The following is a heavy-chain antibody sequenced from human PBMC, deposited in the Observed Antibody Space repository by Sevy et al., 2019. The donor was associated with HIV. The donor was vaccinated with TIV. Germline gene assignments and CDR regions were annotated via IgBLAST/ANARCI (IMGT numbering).Heavy chain of an antibody. CDR1: GFSISGYT. CDR3: ARVGLGDCSGTNCSPNDY. D-gene: IGHD2-2*01. V-gene: IGHV3-21*01. CDR2: ISSGSSFI. Sequence: GGSLRLSCAASGFSISGYTMNWVRQAPGKGLEWVSSISSGSSFIYYADSLKGRFTISRDNARNLLYLQMNSLRVEGTAVYYCARVGLGDCSGTNCSPNDYWGQGTLVTVSS. J-gene: IGHJ4*02.